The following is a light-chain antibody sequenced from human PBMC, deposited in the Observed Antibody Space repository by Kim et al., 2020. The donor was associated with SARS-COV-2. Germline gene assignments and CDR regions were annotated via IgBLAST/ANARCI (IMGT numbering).Light chain of an antibody. J-gene: IGLJ2*01. CDR1: SLRSYY. CDR2: GKN. V-gene: IGLV3-19*01. CDR3: NSRDSSGNHLV. Sequence: ALAQTVRFTCQGDSLRSYYAIWYQQKPGQAPVLVIYGKNNRPSGIPDRFSGSSSGNTASLTITGAQAEDEADYYCNSRDSSGNHLVFGGGTKLTVL.